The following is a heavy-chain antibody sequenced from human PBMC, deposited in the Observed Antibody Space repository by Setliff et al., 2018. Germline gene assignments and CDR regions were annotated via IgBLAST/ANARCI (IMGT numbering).Heavy chain of an antibody. CDR3: ARLESLGDLSLYGLWFDP. CDR1: GSSITSSNW. J-gene: IGHJ5*02. D-gene: IGHD3-16*02. V-gene: IGHV4-4*02. CDR2: IFHSGST. Sequence: SETLSLTCGVSGSSITSSNWWSWVRQAPGKRLEWVGQIFHSGSTHFNPSLKSRLTMSVDQSKNQFSLRLRSVTAADTAVYYCARLESLGDLSLYGLWFDPWGQGTLVTVSS.